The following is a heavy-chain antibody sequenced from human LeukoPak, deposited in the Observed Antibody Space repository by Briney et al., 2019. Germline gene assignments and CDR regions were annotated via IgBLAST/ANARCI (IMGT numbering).Heavy chain of an antibody. CDR3: ARVGCVAAAGRCWFDP. V-gene: IGHV3-21*01. J-gene: IGHJ5*02. CDR1: GFTFSSYS. CDR2: ISSSSSYI. D-gene: IGHD6-13*01. Sequence: GGSLRLSCAASGFTFSSYSMNWVRQAPGKGLEWVSSISSSSSYIYYADSVKGRFTISRDNAKNSLYLQMNSLRAEDTAVYYCARVGCVAAAGRCWFDPWGQGALVTVSS.